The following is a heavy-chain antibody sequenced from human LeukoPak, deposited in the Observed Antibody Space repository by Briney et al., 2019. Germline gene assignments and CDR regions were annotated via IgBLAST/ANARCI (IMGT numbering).Heavy chain of an antibody. CDR1: GFALSSHW. V-gene: IGHV3-7*03. CDR3: ARNNGMDV. J-gene: IGHJ6*02. CDR2: VNRDGSET. Sequence: GGSLRLSCAASGFALSSHWMTWVRQGPGRGPEWVANVNRDGSETYYLDSVKGRFTISKDNAKNSLYLQMNSLRAEDTALYHCARNNGMDVWGQGTTVIVSS.